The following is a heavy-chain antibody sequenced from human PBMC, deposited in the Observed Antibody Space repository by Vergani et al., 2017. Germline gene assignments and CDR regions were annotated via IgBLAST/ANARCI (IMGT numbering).Heavy chain of an antibody. J-gene: IGHJ4*02. CDR3: ARRDSSSPALDY. Sequence: EVRLLESGGGLVQPGGSLRLSCAASGFTFSSYAMSWVRQAPGKGLEWVSAISGSGDNTYYADSVKGRFTISRDNSKNTLYLQMNSLRAEDTAVYYCARRDSSSPALDYWGQGTLVTVSS. CDR1: GFTFSSYA. V-gene: IGHV3-23*01. CDR2: ISGSGDNT. D-gene: IGHD6-6*01.